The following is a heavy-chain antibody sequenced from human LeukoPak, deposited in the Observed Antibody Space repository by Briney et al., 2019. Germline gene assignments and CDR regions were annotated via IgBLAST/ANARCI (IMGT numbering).Heavy chain of an antibody. Sequence: EASVKVSCKASGYTFTSYGISWVRQAPGQGLEWMGWISAYNGNTNYAQTLQGRVTMTTDTSTSTAYMELRSMRSNDTAVYYWGREWDSSGYYGYWGQGTLVTVSS. CDR3: GREWDSSGYYGY. D-gene: IGHD3-22*01. J-gene: IGHJ4*02. V-gene: IGHV1-18*01. CDR2: ISAYNGNT. CDR1: GYTFTSYG.